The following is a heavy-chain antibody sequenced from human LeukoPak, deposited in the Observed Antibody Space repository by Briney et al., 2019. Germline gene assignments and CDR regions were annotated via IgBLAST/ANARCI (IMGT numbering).Heavy chain of an antibody. Sequence: GGSLRLSCAASGFTFSSYGMHWVRQAPGKGLEWVAVISYDGSNKYYADSVKGRFTISRDNSKNTLYLQMNSLRAEDTAVYYCANTNSQWLTGHDAFDIWGQGTMVTVPS. CDR1: GFTFSSYG. V-gene: IGHV3-30*18. CDR2: ISYDGSNK. D-gene: IGHD6-19*01. J-gene: IGHJ3*02. CDR3: ANTNSQWLTGHDAFDI.